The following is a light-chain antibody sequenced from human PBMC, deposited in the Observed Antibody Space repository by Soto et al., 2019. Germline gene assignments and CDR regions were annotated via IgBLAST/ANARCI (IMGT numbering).Light chain of an antibody. J-gene: IGKJ5*01. CDR1: QSISSW. CDR2: DAS. Sequence: DIQMTQSPSTLSASVGDRVTITCRASQSISSWLAWYQQKPGKAPKLLIYDASSLESGVPSRFSGSGSGTEFTLTSSSLQPDDFATYYCQQYNSYVSITFGQGTRLEIK. V-gene: IGKV1-5*01. CDR3: QQYNSYVSIT.